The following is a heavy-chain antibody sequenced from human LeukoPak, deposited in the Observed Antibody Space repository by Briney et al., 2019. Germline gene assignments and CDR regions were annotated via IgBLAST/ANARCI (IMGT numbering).Heavy chain of an antibody. Sequence: SETLSLTCTVSGGSISSSSYYWGWIRQPLGKGLEWIGSIYYSGSTCYNPSLKSRVTISVDTSKNQFSLKLSSVTAADTAVYYCARRANWGSYFDYWGQGTLVTVSS. V-gene: IGHV4-39*01. CDR2: IYYSGST. D-gene: IGHD7-27*01. J-gene: IGHJ4*02. CDR1: GGSISSSSYY. CDR3: ARRANWGSYFDY.